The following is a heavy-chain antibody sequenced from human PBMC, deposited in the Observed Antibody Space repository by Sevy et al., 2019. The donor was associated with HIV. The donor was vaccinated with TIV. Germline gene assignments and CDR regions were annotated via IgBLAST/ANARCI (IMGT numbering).Heavy chain of an antibody. V-gene: IGHV3-30*04. D-gene: IGHD3-22*01. CDR3: AKTYYYDSSGYQGAFDI. CDR2: MSYDGSNK. CDR1: GFTFSSYA. Sequence: GGSLRLSCAASGFTFSSYAMHWVRQAPGKGLEWVAVMSYDGSNKYYADSVKGRFTISRDNSKNTLYLQMNSLRAEDTAVYYCAKTYYYDSSGYQGAFDIWGQGTMVTVSS. J-gene: IGHJ3*02.